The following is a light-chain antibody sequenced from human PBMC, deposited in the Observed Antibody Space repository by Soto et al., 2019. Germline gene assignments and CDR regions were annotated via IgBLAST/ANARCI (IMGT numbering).Light chain of an antibody. V-gene: IGLV2-8*01. J-gene: IGLJ2*01. CDR2: EVN. Sequence: QSVLTQPPAASGSPGQSVTISCTGTSSDVGAYNYVSWYQQHPGKAPKLIIYEVNERPSGVPDRFSGSKSGNTASLTVSGLQAEDEADYFYSSYAGSHNVVFGGGTKLTVL. CDR3: SSYAGSHNVV. CDR1: SSDVGAYNY.